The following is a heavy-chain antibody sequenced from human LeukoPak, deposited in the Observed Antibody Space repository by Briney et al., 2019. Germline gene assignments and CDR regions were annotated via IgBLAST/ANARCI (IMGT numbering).Heavy chain of an antibody. CDR1: GGSISSGDYY. D-gene: IGHD6-13*01. CDR2: IYYSGTT. Sequence: SETLSLTCTVSGGSISSGDYYWGWIRQPPGKGLEWIGNIYYSGTTYYNPSLKSRVTISVDTSKNQFSLKLSSVTAADTAVYYCARSYSSSWYGDAFDIWGQGTMVTVSS. V-gene: IGHV4-39*07. J-gene: IGHJ3*02. CDR3: ARSYSSSWYGDAFDI.